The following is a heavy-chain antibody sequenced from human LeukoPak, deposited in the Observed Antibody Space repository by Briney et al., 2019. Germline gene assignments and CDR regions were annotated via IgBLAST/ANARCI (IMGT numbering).Heavy chain of an antibody. CDR2: IYPGDSDT. D-gene: IGHD5-18*01. CDR3: ARQTNTAMVEP. Sequence: GESLKISCKGSGYSFTSYWIGWVRQMPGKGLEWMGIIYPGDSDTRYGPSFQGQATISADKSISTVYLQWSSLKASDTAMYYCARQTNTAMVEPWGQGTLVTVSS. J-gene: IGHJ5*02. CDR1: GYSFTSYW. V-gene: IGHV5-51*01.